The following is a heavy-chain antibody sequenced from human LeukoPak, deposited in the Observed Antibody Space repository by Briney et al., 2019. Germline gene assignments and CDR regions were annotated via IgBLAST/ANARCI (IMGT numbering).Heavy chain of an antibody. Sequence: APVTVSCTASGGTFSSYAISWVRQAPGQGLEWMGGFDPEDGETIYAQKFQGRVTMTEDTSTDTAYMELSSLRSEDTAVYYCATRLYGDYGALDYWGQGTLITVSS. CDR1: GGTFSSYA. J-gene: IGHJ4*02. CDR2: FDPEDGET. CDR3: ATRLYGDYGALDY. D-gene: IGHD4-17*01. V-gene: IGHV1-24*01.